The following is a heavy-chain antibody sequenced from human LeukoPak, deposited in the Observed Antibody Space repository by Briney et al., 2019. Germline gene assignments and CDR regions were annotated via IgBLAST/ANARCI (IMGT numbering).Heavy chain of an antibody. CDR2: VSDYNGNT. D-gene: IGHD3-9*01. CDR3: ARDHYYDILTGYYPPLYYGMDV. Sequence: ASVKVSCKASGYTFTSYGLSWVRQAPGQGLEWMGWVSDYNGNTNYAQMLQGRVTMTTDTSTSTAYRELRSLRSDDRAVYYCARDHYYDILTGYYPPLYYGMDVWGKGTTVTVSS. V-gene: IGHV1-18*04. J-gene: IGHJ6*04. CDR1: GYTFTSYG.